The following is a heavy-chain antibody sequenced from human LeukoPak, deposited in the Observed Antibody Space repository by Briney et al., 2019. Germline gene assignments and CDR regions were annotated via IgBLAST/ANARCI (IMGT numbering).Heavy chain of an antibody. V-gene: IGHV4-59*01. J-gene: IGHJ3*02. CDR3: ARGTYYYDSSGWDAFDI. Sequence: TSETLSLTCTVSGGSISSYYWSWIRQPPGKGLEWIGYIYYSGSTNYNPSFKSRVTISVDTSKNQFSLKLSSVTAADTAVYYCARGTYYYDSSGWDAFDIWGQGTMVTVSS. D-gene: IGHD3-22*01. CDR1: GGSISSYY. CDR2: IYYSGST.